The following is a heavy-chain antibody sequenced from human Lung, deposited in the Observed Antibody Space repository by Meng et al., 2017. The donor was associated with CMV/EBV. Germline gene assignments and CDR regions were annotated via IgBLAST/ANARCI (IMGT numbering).Heavy chain of an antibody. CDR2: ISWNHGNI. V-gene: IGHV3-9*01. D-gene: IGHD6-13*01. Sequence: SCVASGFTFDDYAMHWVRQAPGKGLEWVSGISWNHGNIAYADSVKGQFTISRDNRKNTLYLQMNSLRPEDTAVYYCAKDMIAATGVGYRYYYYAMDFWGQGXTVTVSS. CDR1: GFTFDDYA. CDR3: AKDMIAATGVGYRYYYYAMDF. J-gene: IGHJ6*02.